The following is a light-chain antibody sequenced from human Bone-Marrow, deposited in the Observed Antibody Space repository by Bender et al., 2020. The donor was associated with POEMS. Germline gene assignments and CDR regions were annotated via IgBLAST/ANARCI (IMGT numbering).Light chain of an antibody. Sequence: QSALTQPASVSGSPGQSITLSCTAISSDIGSYNFVSWYQYHPGKAPKLMIYEGSRRPSGVSDRFSGSKSGNTASLIISGLKSEDEGDYYCCSYAGRNTFAVFGGGTKLTVL. CDR1: SSDIGSYNF. V-gene: IGLV2-23*03. J-gene: IGLJ2*01. CDR3: CSYAGRNTFAV. CDR2: EGS.